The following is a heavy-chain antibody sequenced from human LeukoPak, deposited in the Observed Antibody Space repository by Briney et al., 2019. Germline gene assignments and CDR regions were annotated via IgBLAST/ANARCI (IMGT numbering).Heavy chain of an antibody. V-gene: IGHV4-59*01. Sequence: SETLSLTCTVSGGSISSYYWGWIRQPPGKGLEWIGYIYYSGSTNYNPSLKSRVTISVDTSKNQFSLKLSSVTAADTAVYYCARLDSSGDWFDPWGQGTLVTVSS. D-gene: IGHD3-22*01. CDR1: GGSISSYY. J-gene: IGHJ5*02. CDR3: ARLDSSGDWFDP. CDR2: IYYSGST.